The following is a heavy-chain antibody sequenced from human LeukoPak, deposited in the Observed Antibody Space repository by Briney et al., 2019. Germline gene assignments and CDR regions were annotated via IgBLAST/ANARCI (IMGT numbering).Heavy chain of an antibody. J-gene: IGHJ4*02. V-gene: IGHV4-39*07. CDR2: IYYSGST. CDR3: ARVVPTMVRGVITAYVFDY. Sequence: KTSETLSLTCTVSGGSISSSSYYSGWIRQPPGKGLEWIGSIYYSGSTYYNPSLKSRVTMSVDTSKNQFSLKLSSVTAADTAVYYCARVVPTMVRGVITAYVFDYWGQGTLVTVSS. CDR1: GGSISSSSYY. D-gene: IGHD3-10*01.